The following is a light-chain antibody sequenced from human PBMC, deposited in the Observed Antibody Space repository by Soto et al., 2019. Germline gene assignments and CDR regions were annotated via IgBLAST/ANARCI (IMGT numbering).Light chain of an antibody. CDR3: SLYPSEIAYV. J-gene: IGLJ1*01. Sequence: QSVLTQPPSVSGSPGQSVTISCTGTSTDFVGYNRVSWYQQPPGTAPKLVIYEVSKRPSGVPDRFSGSKSGNTASLTISGLQAADESDYYCSLYPSEIAYVFGTGTKVTVL. V-gene: IGLV2-18*01. CDR1: STDFVGYNR. CDR2: EVS.